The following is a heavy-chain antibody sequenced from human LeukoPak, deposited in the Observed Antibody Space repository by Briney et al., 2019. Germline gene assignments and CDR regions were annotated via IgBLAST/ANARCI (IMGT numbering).Heavy chain of an antibody. CDR1: GGSINTSSYY. CDR2: IYHSGST. J-gene: IGHJ4*02. Sequence: SETLSLTCTVSGGSINTSSYYWGWIRQPPGKGLEWIGSIYHSGSTYYNPSLKSRVTISVDTSKNQFSLKLSSVTAADTAVYYCARDDLRSSTSGDYWGQGTLVTVSS. CDR3: ARDDLRSSTSGDY. V-gene: IGHV4-39*07. D-gene: IGHD6-6*01.